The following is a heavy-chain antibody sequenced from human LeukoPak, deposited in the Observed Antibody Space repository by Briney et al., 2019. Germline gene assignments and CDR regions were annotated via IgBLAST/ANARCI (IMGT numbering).Heavy chain of an antibody. CDR2: VYYSGST. D-gene: IGHD1-26*01. J-gene: IGHJ4*02. Sequence: SETLSLTCTVSGGPISSSTYYWGWIRQPPGKGLEWIGSVYYSGSTYYNPSLKSRVTISVDTSKNQFSLKLSSVTAADTAVYYCARLVSGSSLFFDYWGQGTLVTVSS. CDR3: ARLVSGSSLFFDY. V-gene: IGHV4-39*01. CDR1: GGPISSSTYY.